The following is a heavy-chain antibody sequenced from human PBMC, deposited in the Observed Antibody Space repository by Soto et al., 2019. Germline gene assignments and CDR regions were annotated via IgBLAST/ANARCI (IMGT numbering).Heavy chain of an antibody. Sequence: SETLSLTCAVYGGSFSGYYWSWIRQPPGKGLEWIGEINHSGSTNYNPSLKSRVTISVDTSKNQFSLKLSSVTAADTAVYYCARGGYYDSSGLTPRGVFDCWGQGTLVTVSS. V-gene: IGHV4-34*01. CDR2: INHSGST. CDR1: GGSFSGYY. J-gene: IGHJ4*02. CDR3: ARGGYYDSSGLTPRGVFDC. D-gene: IGHD3-22*01.